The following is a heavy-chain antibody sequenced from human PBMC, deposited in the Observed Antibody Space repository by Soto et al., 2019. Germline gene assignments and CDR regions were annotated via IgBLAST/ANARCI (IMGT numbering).Heavy chain of an antibody. CDR1: GFTFSSYA. CDR3: AKFGMATSKRSPPYYIDY. V-gene: IGHV3-23*01. J-gene: IGHJ4*02. Sequence: PGGSLRLSCASSGFTFSSYAMSWVRQAPGKGLEWVLSISGSGGGTYYADSVKGRFTFSRDNSKNTLYLQMNSLRAEDTAVYYCAKFGMATSKRSPPYYIDYWGQGALVTVSS. CDR2: ISGSGGGT. D-gene: IGHD3-16*01.